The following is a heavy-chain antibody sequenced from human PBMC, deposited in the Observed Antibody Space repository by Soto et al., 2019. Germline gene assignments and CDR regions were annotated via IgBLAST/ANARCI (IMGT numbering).Heavy chain of an antibody. Sequence: QVQLVESGGGVVQPGRSLRLSCVASGFTFSTYGLHWVRQAPGKGLEWVAVISYDGSGKKFADSVKGRFTISRDNSKNTVYLQMNSLRAEDTAVYHCAKSGLVLFYFDYWGQGTLVTVSS. V-gene: IGHV3-30*18. J-gene: IGHJ4*02. D-gene: IGHD1-7*01. CDR1: GFTFSTYG. CDR3: AKSGLVLFYFDY. CDR2: ISYDGSGK.